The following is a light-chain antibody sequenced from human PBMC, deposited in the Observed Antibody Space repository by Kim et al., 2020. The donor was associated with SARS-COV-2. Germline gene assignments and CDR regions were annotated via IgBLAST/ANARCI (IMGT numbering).Light chain of an antibody. Sequence: LSPGERATLSCRASQSVSNNLAWYQQKSGQAPRLLIYATSTRATGIPARFSGSGSGTEFTLTISSLQTEDLAVYYCQQYNHWPQTFGQGTKVEIK. CDR1: QSVSNN. CDR2: ATS. J-gene: IGKJ1*01. CDR3: QQYNHWPQT. V-gene: IGKV3-15*01.